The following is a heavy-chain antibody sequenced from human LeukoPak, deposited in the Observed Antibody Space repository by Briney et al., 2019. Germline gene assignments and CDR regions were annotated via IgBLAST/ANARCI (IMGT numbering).Heavy chain of an antibody. CDR1: GYSFTNYW. J-gene: IGHJ4*02. CDR3: ARPATGRYGYRRPFDD. V-gene: IGHV5-10-1*01. CDR2: IDPSDSYS. D-gene: IGHD5-18*01. Sequence: GESLRISCKCSGYSFTNYWIIWVRQMPGKGPDGMGKIDPSDSYSNYSPSFQGHVTFSDDKSISTAYLQWSSLEASDSAIYYCARPATGRYGYRRPFDDWGQGTLVTVSS.